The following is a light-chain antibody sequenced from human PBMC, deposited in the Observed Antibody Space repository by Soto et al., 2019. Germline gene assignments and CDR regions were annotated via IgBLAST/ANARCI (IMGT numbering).Light chain of an antibody. CDR3: QVWDNSTDHVV. Sequence: SYELTQSPSVSVAPGQTARITCGGDNIGTKSVHWYQQRPGQAPVLVVYDDSDRPSRIPERFSGSNSGNTATLTISRVEAGDEADFYCQVWDNSTDHVVFGGGTKLTVL. CDR2: DDS. V-gene: IGLV3-21*02. J-gene: IGLJ2*01. CDR1: NIGTKS.